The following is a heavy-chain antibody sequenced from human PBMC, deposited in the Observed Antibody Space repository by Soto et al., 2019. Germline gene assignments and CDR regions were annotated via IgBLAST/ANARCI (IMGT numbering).Heavy chain of an antibody. J-gene: IGHJ1*01. Sequence: QVQLQESGPGLVKPSETLSLTCTVSGASISSYYWNWIRQPPGKGLEWIGYMHESGSTSYNPSLESRVTRAVDTARNQLSLKLISVTAADTAVNYCAAPPRYWGQGILVTVSS. CDR2: MHESGST. V-gene: IGHV4-59*01. CDR1: GASISSYY. CDR3: AAPPRY.